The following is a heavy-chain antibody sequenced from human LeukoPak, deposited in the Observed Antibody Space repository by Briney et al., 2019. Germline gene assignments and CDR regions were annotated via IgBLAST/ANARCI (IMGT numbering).Heavy chain of an antibody. CDR1: GLTFRTTW. V-gene: IGHV3-74*01. J-gene: IGHJ4*02. CDR2: MNGEGTTI. Sequence: GGSLRLSCATSGLTFRTTWMHWVRQAPGKGLMWVSRMNGEGTTIDYADSVKGRFTVSRDYAKNTLFLRMNNLRTEDTALYFCATARNFRFEYWGQGSLVIVSA. CDR3: ATARNFRFEY. D-gene: IGHD1-7*01.